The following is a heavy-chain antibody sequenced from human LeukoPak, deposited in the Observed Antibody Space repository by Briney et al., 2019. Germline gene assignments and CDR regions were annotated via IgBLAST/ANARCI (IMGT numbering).Heavy chain of an antibody. V-gene: IGHV5-51*01. Sequence: GESLKISCKGSGYSFTSYWIGWVRQMPGKGLEWMGIIYPGDSDTRYSPSFQGQVTISADKSISTAYLQWSSLKASDTAMYYCARRGMVEGSVDKYNWFDPWGQGTLVTVSS. J-gene: IGHJ5*02. CDR1: GYSFTSYW. CDR3: ARRGMVEGSVDKYNWFDP. D-gene: IGHD2-8*01. CDR2: IYPGDSDT.